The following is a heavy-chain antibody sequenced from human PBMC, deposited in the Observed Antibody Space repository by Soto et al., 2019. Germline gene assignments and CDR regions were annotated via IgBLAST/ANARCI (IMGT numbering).Heavy chain of an antibody. J-gene: IGHJ4*02. D-gene: IGHD2-2*01. CDR1: GFTFSSYV. V-gene: IGHV3-30*03. CDR2: ISYDGSYK. CDR3: ARGPSSLTRFDY. Sequence: PGGSLRLSCAASGFTFSSYVMHWVRQAPGKGLEWVAVISYDGSYKYYADSVKGRFTISRDNSKHTLYLQMSSLRVEDTAVYYCARGPSSLTRFDYWGQGTLVTVSS.